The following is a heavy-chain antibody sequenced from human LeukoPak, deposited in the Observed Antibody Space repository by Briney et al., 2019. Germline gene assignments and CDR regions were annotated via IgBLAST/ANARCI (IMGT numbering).Heavy chain of an antibody. CDR2: ITGSGDRT. V-gene: IGHV3-23*01. Sequence: HPGGSLRLSCAASGFSFSTFAMTWVRQAPGKGLEWVSVITGSGDRTYYADSVEGRFTISRDNSKNTLYLQLNSLRAEDTAVYYCAKDSRGYSSGWSGSFDNWGQGALVTVSS. J-gene: IGHJ4*02. CDR3: AKDSRGYSSGWSGSFDN. CDR1: GFSFSTFA. D-gene: IGHD6-19*01.